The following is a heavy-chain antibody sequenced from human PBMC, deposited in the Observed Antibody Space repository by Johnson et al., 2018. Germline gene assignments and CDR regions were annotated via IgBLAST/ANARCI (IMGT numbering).Heavy chain of an antibody. CDR3: ARPGGEHSGYDA. J-gene: IGHJ5*02. CDR2: MYYSGRT. V-gene: IGHV4-59*01. CDR1: GASISSYY. D-gene: IGHD5-12*01. Sequence: QVQLQESGPGLVKPSETLSLTCSVSGASISSYYWSWIRQPPGKGLEWIGYMYYSGRTNYNHSFNSRVTRSVDTSKNQFSLKLSPVTAADTAVYYCARPGGEHSGYDAWGQGTLVTVSS.